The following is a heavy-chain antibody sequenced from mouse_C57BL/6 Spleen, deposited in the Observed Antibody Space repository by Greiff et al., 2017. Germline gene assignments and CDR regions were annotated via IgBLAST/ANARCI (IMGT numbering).Heavy chain of an antibody. CDR3: ASQDSSSYIYFDY. CDR1: GFSLTSYG. V-gene: IGHV2-2*01. D-gene: IGHD3-2*02. Sequence: QVQLQQSGPGLVQPSQSLSITCTVSGFSLTSYGVHWVRQSPGKGLEWLGVIWSGGSTDYNAAFISRLSISKDNSKSQVFFKRNSLQADDTAIYYCASQDSSSYIYFDYWGQGTTLTVSS. J-gene: IGHJ2*01. CDR2: IWSGGST.